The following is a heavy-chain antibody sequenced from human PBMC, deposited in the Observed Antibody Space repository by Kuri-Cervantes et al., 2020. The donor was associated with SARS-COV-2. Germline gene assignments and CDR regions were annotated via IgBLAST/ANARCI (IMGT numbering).Heavy chain of an antibody. CDR1: GGTFSSYA. CDR2: IIPIFGTA. Sequence: SVKVSCKASGGTFSSYAISWVRQAPGQGLEWMGGIIPIFGTANYAQKFQGRVTITADESTSTAYMELSSLRSEDTAVYYCARSEAARVLRFLEWFVLRAFDIWGQGTMVTVSS. CDR3: ARSEAARVLRFLEWFVLRAFDI. D-gene: IGHD3-3*01. J-gene: IGHJ3*02. V-gene: IGHV1-69*13.